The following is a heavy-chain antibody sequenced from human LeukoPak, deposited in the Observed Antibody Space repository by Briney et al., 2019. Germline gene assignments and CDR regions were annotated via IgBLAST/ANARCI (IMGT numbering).Heavy chain of an antibody. CDR3: SKDPNGDYVGAFDM. Sequence: GGSLRLSCTASGLTFSNYATTWVRQAPGKGLEWVSSITGSGWGTYYADSVKGRFSVSRDNSQNTVFLHMNSLRADDTALYYCSKDPNGDYVGAFDMWGPGTMVTVSS. J-gene: IGHJ3*02. D-gene: IGHD4-17*01. V-gene: IGHV3-23*01. CDR2: ITGSGWGT. CDR1: GLTFSNYA.